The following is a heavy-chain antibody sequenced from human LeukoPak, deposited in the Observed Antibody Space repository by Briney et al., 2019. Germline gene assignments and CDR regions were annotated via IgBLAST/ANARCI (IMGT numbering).Heavy chain of an antibody. J-gene: IGHJ3*02. CDR1: GFTFSSYW. CDR2: MEYDGSEK. CDR3: ARAKDNSGRDGFDI. V-gene: IGHV3-7*04. D-gene: IGHD6-19*01. Sequence: GGSLRLSCAASGFTFSSYWMSWVRQAPGKGLEWVANMEYDGSEKYYVDSVKGRFTISRDNARNSLYLQMNSLRAEDTAVYYCARAKDNSGRDGFDIWGQGTMVTVSS.